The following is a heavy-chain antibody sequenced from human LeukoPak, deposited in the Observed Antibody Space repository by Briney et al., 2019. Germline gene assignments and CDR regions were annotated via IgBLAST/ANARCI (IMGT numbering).Heavy chain of an antibody. J-gene: IGHJ4*02. CDR3: ARVARVGGGYGYNSGLFDY. V-gene: IGHV3-7*01. Sequence: GGSLRLSCAASGITLSSYAMSWVRQAPGKGLEWVANIKQDGSEKYYVDSMKGRFTISRDNAKNSLYLQMNSLRAEDTAVYYCARVARVGGGYGYNSGLFDYWGQGTLVTVSS. CDR1: GITLSSYA. CDR2: IKQDGSEK. D-gene: IGHD5-24*01.